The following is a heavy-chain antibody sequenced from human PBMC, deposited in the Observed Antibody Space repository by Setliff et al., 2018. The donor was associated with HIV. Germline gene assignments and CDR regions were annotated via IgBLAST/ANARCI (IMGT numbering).Heavy chain of an antibody. J-gene: IGHJ6*03. Sequence: GGSLRLSCAASGFTFSSYGMHWVRQAPGKGLEWVAVIWYDGSNKYYADSVKGRFTISRDNSKNTLYLQMNSLRAEDTAVYYCAGGVSSGSYHYGDPYYYYYYMDVWGKGTTVTVSS. CDR3: AGGVSSGSYHYGDPYYYYYYMDV. CDR2: IWYDGSNK. D-gene: IGHD1-26*01. CDR1: GFTFSSYG. V-gene: IGHV3-33*01.